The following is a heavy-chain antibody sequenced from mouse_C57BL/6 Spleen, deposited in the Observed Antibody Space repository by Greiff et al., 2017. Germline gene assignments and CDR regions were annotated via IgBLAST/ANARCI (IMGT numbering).Heavy chain of an antibody. CDR2: INPGSGGT. CDR3: ERLMYY. CDR1: GYAFTTYL. Sequence: VQLVESGAELVRPGTSVKVSCKASGYAFTTYLLEWVKQRPGQGLEWIGVINPGSGGTNYNEKFKGKATLTADKSSSTAYMQLRSLTTEDCAVYFCERLMYYWGQGTSLTVSS. D-gene: IGHD2-3*01. V-gene: IGHV1-54*01. J-gene: IGHJ2*02.